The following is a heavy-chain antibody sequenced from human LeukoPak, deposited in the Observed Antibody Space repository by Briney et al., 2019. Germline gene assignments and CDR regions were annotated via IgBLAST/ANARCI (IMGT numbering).Heavy chain of an antibody. J-gene: IGHJ4*02. CDR3: ARGGARYDDDSSGYYLDH. V-gene: IGHV3-66*01. Sequence: GGSLRLSCAASGFTVSSNYMSWVRQAPGKGLEWVSAISGSGGSTYYADSVKGRFTITRDNSKNTLYLQMNSLRAEDTAVYYCARGGARYDDDSSGYYLDHWAQGTLVTVSS. D-gene: IGHD3-22*01. CDR2: ISGSGGST. CDR1: GFTVSSNY.